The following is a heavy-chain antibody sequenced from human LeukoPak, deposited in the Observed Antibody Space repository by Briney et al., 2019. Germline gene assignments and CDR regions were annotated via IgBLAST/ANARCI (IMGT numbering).Heavy chain of an antibody. J-gene: IGHJ4*02. CDR1: GFTFSGYA. V-gene: IGHV3-30-3*01. CDR2: MSYDGGDK. Sequence: GGSLRLSCAASGFTFSGYAMDWVRQAPGKGLEWVAFMSYDGGDKQYLDSVKGRFTLSRDNSNKTLYLEMNRLTPYDTAVYYCARDQPGGGLDYWGQGILVTVSS. CDR3: ARDQPGGGLDY. D-gene: IGHD1-14*01.